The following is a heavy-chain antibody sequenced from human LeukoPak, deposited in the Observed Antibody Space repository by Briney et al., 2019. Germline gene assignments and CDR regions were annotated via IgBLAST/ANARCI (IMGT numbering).Heavy chain of an antibody. CDR2: IYYSGST. D-gene: IGHD2-15*01. J-gene: IGHJ6*02. CDR1: GGSISSYY. Sequence: SETLSLTCTVSGGSISSYYWSWIRQPPGKGLEWIGYIYYSGSTNYNPSLKSRVTISVDTSKNQFSLKLSSVTAADTAVYYCARGEVVVAATSSYYYGMDVWGQGTTATVSS. CDR3: ARGEVVVAATSSYYYGMDV. V-gene: IGHV4-59*01.